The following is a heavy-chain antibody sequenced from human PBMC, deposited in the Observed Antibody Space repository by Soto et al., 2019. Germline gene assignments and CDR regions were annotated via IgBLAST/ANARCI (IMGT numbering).Heavy chain of an antibody. CDR2: IYYSGST. V-gene: IGHV4-61*01. CDR3: ARWPTGGYYDSSGYFDY. Sequence: SETLSLTCTVSGGSVSSGSYYWSWIRQPPGKGLEWIGYIYYSGSTNYNPSLKSRVTISVDTSKNQFSLKLSSVTAADTAVYYCARWPTGGYYDSSGYFDYWGQGALVTVSS. CDR1: GGSVSSGSYY. J-gene: IGHJ4*02. D-gene: IGHD3-22*01.